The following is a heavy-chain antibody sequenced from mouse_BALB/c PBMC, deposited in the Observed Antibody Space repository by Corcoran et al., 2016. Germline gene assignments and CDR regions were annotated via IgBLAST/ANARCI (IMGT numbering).Heavy chain of an antibody. V-gene: IGHV9-3-1*01. CDR2: INTYTGEP. CDR3: ARRATTVVEGFAY. J-gene: IGHJ3*01. D-gene: IGHD1-1*01. Sequence: QIQLVQSGPELKKPGETVKISCKDSGYTFTNYGMNWVKQAPGKGLKRMGWINTYTGEPTYADDFKGRFAFYLETYASTAYLQINNLKNEDTATYFCARRATTVVEGFAYWGQGTLVTVS. CDR1: GYTFTNYG.